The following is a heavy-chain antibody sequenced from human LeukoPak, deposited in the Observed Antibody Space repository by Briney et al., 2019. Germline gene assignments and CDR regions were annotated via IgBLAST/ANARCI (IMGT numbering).Heavy chain of an antibody. D-gene: IGHD3-16*01. CDR2: IYYSGST. V-gene: IGHV4-39*07. Sequence: SETLSLTCTVSGGSVSSSSYYWGWIRQPPGKGLEWIGSIYYSGSTYYNPSLKSRVSISVDTSKNQFSLKLSSVTAADTAVYYCARVRWAAFDYWGQGTLVTVSS. CDR3: ARVRWAAFDY. J-gene: IGHJ4*02. CDR1: GGSVSSSSYY.